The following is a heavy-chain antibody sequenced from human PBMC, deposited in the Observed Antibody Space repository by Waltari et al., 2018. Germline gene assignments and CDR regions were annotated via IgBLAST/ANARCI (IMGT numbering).Heavy chain of an antibody. D-gene: IGHD6-13*01. Sequence: EVQLVQSGAEVKKPGEALKISCKGSGYSFTSHWFGWVRQVPGKGLGWMGIIYPGDSDTRYSPSFQGQVTISADNSISTAYLQWNSLEASDTAIYYCARGEPPLDSSTWFHYWGQGTLVTVSS. CDR1: GYSFTSHW. J-gene: IGHJ4*02. CDR3: ARGEPPLDSSTWFHY. CDR2: IYPGDSDT. V-gene: IGHV5-51*01.